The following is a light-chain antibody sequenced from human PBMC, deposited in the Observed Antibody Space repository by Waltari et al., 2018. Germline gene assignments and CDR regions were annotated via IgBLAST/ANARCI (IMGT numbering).Light chain of an antibody. CDR3: QQLSTYPLT. J-gene: IGKJ4*01. CDR1: QVISSS. Sequence: DIQLTQSPSFLSASVGDRVTIPCRASQVISSSFSWYQHKPGKAPKLLVYAESSLQSGVPSRFSGSGSGTEFTLTISSLQPEDFASYYCQQLSTYPLTIGGGTKVEIK. V-gene: IGKV1-9*01. CDR2: AES.